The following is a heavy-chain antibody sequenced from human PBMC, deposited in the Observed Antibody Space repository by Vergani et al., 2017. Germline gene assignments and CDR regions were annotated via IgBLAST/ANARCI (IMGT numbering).Heavy chain of an antibody. V-gene: IGHV1-46*03. CDR3: ARPHGDILPPDPRRLDY. Sequence: QVLLVQFGAEVKKPGASVRVSCKTSGYTFTNYYIHWARQAPGQGLEWMGIINPSGGSTTHAQQFQGRLTMTRDTSTSTVYMDLSNLRSEDAAVYYCARPHGDILPPDPRRLDYWGQGTLVTVSS. J-gene: IGHJ4*02. CDR2: INPSGGST. CDR1: GYTFTNYY.